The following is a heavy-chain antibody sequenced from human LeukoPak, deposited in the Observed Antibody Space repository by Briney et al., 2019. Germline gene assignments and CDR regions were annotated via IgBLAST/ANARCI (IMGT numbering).Heavy chain of an antibody. D-gene: IGHD1-26*01. V-gene: IGHV3-33*01. J-gene: IGHJ4*02. CDR2: IWYDGSNR. CDR3: TSEDQGGFDY. CDR1: GFTFSSYG. Sequence: PGGSLRLSCAASGFTFSSYGMHWVRQAPGKGLEWVAVIWYDGSNRYYADSVKGRFTISRDNSKNTLYLQMNSLKTEDTAVYYCTSEDQGGFDYWGQGTLVTVSS.